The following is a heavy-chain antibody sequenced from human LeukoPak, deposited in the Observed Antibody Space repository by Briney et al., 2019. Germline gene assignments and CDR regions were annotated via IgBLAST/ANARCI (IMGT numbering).Heavy chain of an antibody. J-gene: IGHJ5*02. D-gene: IGHD4-17*01. CDR3: ARGNVYGDYVP. Sequence: SQTLSLTCAVYGGSFSGYYWSWIRQHPGKGLEWIGYIYYSGSTYYNPSLKSRVTISVDTSKNQFSLKLSSVTAADTAVYYCARGNVYGDYVPWGQGTLVTVSS. V-gene: IGHV4-31*11. CDR2: IYYSGST. CDR1: GGSFSGYY.